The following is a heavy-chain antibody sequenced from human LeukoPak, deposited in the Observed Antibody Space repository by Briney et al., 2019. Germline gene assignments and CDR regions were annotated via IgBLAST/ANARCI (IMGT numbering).Heavy chain of an antibody. Sequence: SETLSLTCTVSGGSISSSSYYWGWIRQPPGKGLGWIGSIYYSGSTYYNPSLKSRVTISVDTSKNQFSLKLSSVTAADTAVYYCARRGYDILTGLSSYYFDYWGQGTLVTVSS. CDR1: GGSISSSSYY. V-gene: IGHV4-39*07. CDR2: IYYSGST. CDR3: ARRGYDILTGLSSYYFDY. J-gene: IGHJ4*02. D-gene: IGHD3-9*01.